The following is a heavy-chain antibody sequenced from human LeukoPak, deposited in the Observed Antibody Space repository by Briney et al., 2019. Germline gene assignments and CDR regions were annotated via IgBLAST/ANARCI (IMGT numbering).Heavy chain of an antibody. J-gene: IGHJ4*02. CDR2: IYPGGSDT. CDR3: ASSGIAAAGVLDY. Sequence: GDSLKTSCKGSGYSFTSYWIGWVRQVPGKGLEWMGIIYPGGSDTRYSPSFQGQVTISADKSISTAYLQWSSLKASDTAMYYCASSGIAAAGVLDYWGQGTLVTVSS. D-gene: IGHD6-13*01. CDR1: GYSFTSYW. V-gene: IGHV5-51*01.